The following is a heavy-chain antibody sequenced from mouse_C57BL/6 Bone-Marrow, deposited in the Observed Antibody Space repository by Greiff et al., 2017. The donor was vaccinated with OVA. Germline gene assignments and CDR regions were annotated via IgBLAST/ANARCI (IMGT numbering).Heavy chain of an antibody. J-gene: IGHJ4*01. CDR2: IRSKSNNYAT. CDR3: VRDYYGSSYGRIMDY. Sequence: EVMLVESGGGLVQPKGSLKLSCAASGFSFNTYAMNWVRQAPGKGLEWVARIRSKSNNYATYYADSVKDRFTISRDDSESMLYLQMNNLKTEDTAMYYCVRDYYGSSYGRIMDYWGQGTSVTVSS. CDR1: GFSFNTYA. V-gene: IGHV10-1*01. D-gene: IGHD1-1*01.